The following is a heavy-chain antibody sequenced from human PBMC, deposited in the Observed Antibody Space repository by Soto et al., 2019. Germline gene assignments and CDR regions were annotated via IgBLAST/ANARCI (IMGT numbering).Heavy chain of an antibody. CDR2: IYHSGNT. J-gene: IGHJ4*02. V-gene: IGHV4-30-2*01. CDR1: GGSISSGGYS. Sequence: QLQLQESGSGLVKPSQTLSLTCAVSGGSISSGGYSWSWIRQPPGKGLEWIGYIYHSGNTYYNPSPKGRLPLSVGRSTNQFSLTLTSVTAADTAVYYCARGPPHHYWGQGTLVTVSS. CDR3: ARGPPHHY.